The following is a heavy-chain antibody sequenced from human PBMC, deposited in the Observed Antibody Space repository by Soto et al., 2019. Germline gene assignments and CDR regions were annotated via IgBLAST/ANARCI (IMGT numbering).Heavy chain of an antibody. D-gene: IGHD2-15*01. CDR2: ISGSGGST. CDR1: GFTFSSYA. Sequence: GGSLRLSCAASGFTFSSYAMRWARQAPGKGLEWVSAISGSGGSTYYADSVKGRFTISRDNSKNTLYLQMNSLRAEDTAVYYCAKIGGVVADYYSCGIDVWGQGXTVTGSS. V-gene: IGHV3-23*01. CDR3: AKIGGVVADYYSCGIDV. J-gene: IGHJ6*02.